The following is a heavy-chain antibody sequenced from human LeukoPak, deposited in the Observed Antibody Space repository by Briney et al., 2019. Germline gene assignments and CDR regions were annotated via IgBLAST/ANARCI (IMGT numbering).Heavy chain of an antibody. CDR1: GGSFSGYY. Sequence: SETLSLTCAVYGGSFSGYYWSWIRQPPGKGLEWIEEINQSGSTNYNPSLKSRVTISVDTSKKQFSLRLSPVTAADTAVYYCAAGCSSTSCYWYYYTDVWGKGTTVTVSS. J-gene: IGHJ6*03. D-gene: IGHD2-2*01. V-gene: IGHV4-34*01. CDR3: AAGCSSTSCYWYYYTDV. CDR2: INQSGST.